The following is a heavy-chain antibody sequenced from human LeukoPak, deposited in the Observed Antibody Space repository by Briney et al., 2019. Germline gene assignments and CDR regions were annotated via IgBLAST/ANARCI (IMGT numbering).Heavy chain of an antibody. D-gene: IGHD5-18*01. CDR3: AKDMGKGRQLWLHYYYGMDV. Sequence: GGSLRLSCAVSGFTFDDYAMHWVRQAPGKGLEWVSGISWNSGSIGYADSVKGRFTISRDNAKNSLYLQMNSLRAEDTALYYCAKDMGKGRQLWLHYYYGMDVWGQGTTVTVSS. J-gene: IGHJ6*02. CDR1: GFTFDDYA. V-gene: IGHV3-9*01. CDR2: ISWNSGSI.